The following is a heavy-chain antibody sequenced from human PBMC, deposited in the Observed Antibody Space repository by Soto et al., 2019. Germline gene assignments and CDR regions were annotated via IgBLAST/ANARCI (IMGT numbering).Heavy chain of an antibody. D-gene: IGHD1-26*01. CDR2: INHLETT. Sequence: QLQLHESGSGLVKLSQTLSLTCTVSGASITYGGYSWSWIRQTPGKGLEWIGYINHLETTFYNPSFESRLSLSIDRAKNQFSLNLNSMSAADRAVYFCARGGGSDSFDYWGQGILVTVSS. CDR3: ARGGGSDSFDY. CDR1: GASITYGGYS. J-gene: IGHJ4*02. V-gene: IGHV4-30-2*01.